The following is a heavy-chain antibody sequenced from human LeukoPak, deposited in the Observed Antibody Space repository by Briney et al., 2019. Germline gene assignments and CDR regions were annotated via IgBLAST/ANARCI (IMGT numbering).Heavy chain of an antibody. V-gene: IGHV3-7*01. Sequence: GESLRLSCAASGFTFSSYWMSWVRQAPGKGLEWVANIKRDGSEKYYVDSVEGRFTISRDNAKNSLYLQMNSLRAEDTAVYYCARPLMYYYGSETYFWFDPWGQGTLVTVSS. CDR1: GFTFSSYW. J-gene: IGHJ5*02. CDR2: IKRDGSEK. CDR3: ARPLMYYYGSETYFWFDP. D-gene: IGHD3-10*01.